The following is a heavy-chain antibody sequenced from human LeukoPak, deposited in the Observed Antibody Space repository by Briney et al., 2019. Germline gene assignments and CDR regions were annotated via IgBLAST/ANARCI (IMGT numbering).Heavy chain of an antibody. Sequence: GASVKVSCKASGYTFTSYYMHWVRQAPGQGLEWMGIINPSGGSTSYAQKFQGRVTMTRDTSTSTVYMELSSLRSEDTAGYYCARDPNYYDSSGPPDYWGQGTLVTVSS. J-gene: IGHJ4*02. CDR3: ARDPNYYDSSGPPDY. CDR2: INPSGGST. D-gene: IGHD3-22*01. V-gene: IGHV1-46*01. CDR1: GYTFTSYY.